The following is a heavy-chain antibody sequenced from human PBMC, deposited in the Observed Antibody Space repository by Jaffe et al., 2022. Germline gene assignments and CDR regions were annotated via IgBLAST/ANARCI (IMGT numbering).Heavy chain of an antibody. V-gene: IGHV3-30*02. CDR2: IRYDGSNK. CDR1: GFTFSSYG. CDR3: AKDFYYGSGSALDY. D-gene: IGHD3-10*01. J-gene: IGHJ4*02. Sequence: QVQLVESGGGVVQPGGSLRLSCAASGFTFSSYGMHWVRQAPGKGLEWVAFIRYDGSNKYYADSVKGRFTISRDNSKNTLYLQMNSLRAEDTAVYYCAKDFYYGSGSALDYWGQGTLVTVSS.